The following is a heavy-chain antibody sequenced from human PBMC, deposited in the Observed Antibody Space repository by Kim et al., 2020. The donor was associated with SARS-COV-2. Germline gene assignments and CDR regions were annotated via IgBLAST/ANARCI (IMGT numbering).Heavy chain of an antibody. CDR3: ARWDKTKLTLLDS. V-gene: IGHV1-18*01. CDR1: GYTFTNYG. J-gene: IGHJ4*02. Sequence: ASVKVSCKASGYTFTNYGISWVRLAAGQGLEWLAWTSPSNGNSKYAQKVRDRVTLTTDTSTTTVDLDLRDLTSDDTAVYYCARWDKTKLTLLDSWGQGTQLTVSS. D-gene: IGHD1-26*01. CDR2: TSPSNGNS.